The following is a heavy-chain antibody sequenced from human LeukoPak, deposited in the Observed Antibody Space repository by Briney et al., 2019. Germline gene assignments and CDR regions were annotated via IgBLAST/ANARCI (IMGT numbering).Heavy chain of an antibody. J-gene: IGHJ4*02. D-gene: IGHD3-10*01. V-gene: IGHV3-7*03. CDR2: IKTDGSGK. CDR3: ARDSLIQYGSGSYWGFDY. Sequence: PGGSLRLSCAASGFTFSNYWMSWVRQAPGKGPEWVGDIKTDGSGKYYVGSVKGRFTISRDNAKNSLYLRMNSLRAEDTAVYYCARDSLIQYGSGSYWGFDYWGRGILVTVSS. CDR1: GFTFSNYW.